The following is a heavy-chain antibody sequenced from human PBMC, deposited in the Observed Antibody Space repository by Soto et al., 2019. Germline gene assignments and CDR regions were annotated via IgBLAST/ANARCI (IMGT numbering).Heavy chain of an antibody. CDR3: ARGWLRDPWMY. V-gene: IGHV3-21*01. D-gene: IGHD5-12*01. CDR1: GFIFSSYT. CDR2: ISASSTYI. Sequence: EVQLVESGGGLVKPGGSLRLSCAASGFIFSSYTMNWVRQAPGKGLEWVSSISASSTYIYYADSLKGRFTISRDNAHNSLYLQVNSLRAEDTAVYYCARGWLRDPWMYWGQGTRVTVSS. J-gene: IGHJ4*02.